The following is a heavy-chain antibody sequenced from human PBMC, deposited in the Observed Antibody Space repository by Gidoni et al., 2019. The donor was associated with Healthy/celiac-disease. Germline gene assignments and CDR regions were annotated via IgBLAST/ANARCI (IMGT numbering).Heavy chain of an antibody. V-gene: IGHV1-69*02. CDR2: IIPILGIA. D-gene: IGHD4-17*01. J-gene: IGHJ4*02. CDR1: GGTFSSYT. CDR3: ARQKTNTVVYDY. Sequence: EVKKPGSSVKVSCKASGGTFSSYTISWVRQALGQGLEWMGRIIPILGIANYAQKFQGRVTITADKSTSTAYMELSSLRSEDTAVYYCARQKTNTVVYDYWGQGTLVTVSS.